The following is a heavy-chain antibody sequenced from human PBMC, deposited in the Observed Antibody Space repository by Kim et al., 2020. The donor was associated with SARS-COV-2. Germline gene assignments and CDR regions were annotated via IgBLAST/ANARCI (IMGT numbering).Heavy chain of an antibody. V-gene: IGHV3-48*04. CDR3: AREVSYYYDSSGYPVDY. CDR2: ISSSSSTI. J-gene: IGHJ4*02. CDR1: GFTFSSYS. Sequence: GGSLRLSCAASGFTFSSYSMNWVRQAPGKGLEWVSYISSSSSTIYYADSVKGRFTISRDNAKNSLYLQMNSLRAEDTAVYYCAREVSYYYDSSGYPVDYWGQGTLVTVSS. D-gene: IGHD3-22*01.